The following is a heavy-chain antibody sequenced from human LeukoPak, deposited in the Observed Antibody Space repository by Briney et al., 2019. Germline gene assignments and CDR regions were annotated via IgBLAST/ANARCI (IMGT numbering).Heavy chain of an antibody. V-gene: IGHV1-2*06. CDR3: ARLNIAAAGRDAFDI. CDR1: GYTFTGYY. D-gene: IGHD6-13*01. Sequence: GASVKVSCKASGYTFTGYYMHWLRQAPGQGLEWMGRINPNSGGTNHAQKFQGRVTMTRDTSISTAYMELSRLRSDDTAVYYCARLNIAAAGRDAFDIWGQGTMVTVSS. CDR2: INPNSGGT. J-gene: IGHJ3*02.